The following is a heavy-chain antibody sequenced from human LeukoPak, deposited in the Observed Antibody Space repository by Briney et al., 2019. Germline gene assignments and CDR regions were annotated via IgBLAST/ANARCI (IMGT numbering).Heavy chain of an antibody. J-gene: IGHJ6*02. V-gene: IGHV3-9*01. D-gene: IGHD1-26*01. CDR3: AKHMRATNTYSFFGLDV. Sequence: GGSLRLSCAATGFTFKDYGMHWVRQPPGEGPEWDSSINWNGGSTDYAYSVKGRFTISRDNAKNSLYLQLSSLRPEDTALYYCAKHMRATNTYSFFGLDVWGQGTTVTVSS. CDR1: GFTFKDYG. CDR2: INWNGGST.